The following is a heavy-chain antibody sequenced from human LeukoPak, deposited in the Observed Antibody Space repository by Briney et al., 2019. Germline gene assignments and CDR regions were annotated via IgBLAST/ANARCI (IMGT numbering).Heavy chain of an antibody. CDR2: IIPIFGTA. V-gene: IGHV1-69*13. CDR1: GYTFTSYG. J-gene: IGHJ6*02. CDR3: ARGPEHYYYYGMDV. Sequence: ASVTVSCKASGYTFTSYGISWVRQAPGQELEWMGGIIPIFGTANYAQKFQGRVTITADESTSTAYMELSSLRSEDTAVYYCARGPEHYYYYGMDVWGQGTTVTVSS.